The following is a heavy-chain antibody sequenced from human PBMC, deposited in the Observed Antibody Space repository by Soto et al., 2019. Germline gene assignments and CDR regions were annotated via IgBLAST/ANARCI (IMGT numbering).Heavy chain of an antibody. Sequence: SETLSLTCTVSGGSISSYYWSWIRQPPGKGLEWIGYIYYSGSTNYNPSLKSRVTISVDTSKNQFSLKLSSVTAADTAVYYCARSQEVRGGAPYYYYGMDVWGQGTTVTVSS. J-gene: IGHJ6*02. D-gene: IGHD3-10*01. CDR3: ARSQEVRGGAPYYYYGMDV. V-gene: IGHV4-59*01. CDR2: IYYSGST. CDR1: GGSISSYY.